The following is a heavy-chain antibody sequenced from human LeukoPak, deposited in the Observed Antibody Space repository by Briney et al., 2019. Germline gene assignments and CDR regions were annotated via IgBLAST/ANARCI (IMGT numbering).Heavy chain of an antibody. CDR3: AKAGMGQYGPGAPK. CDR1: GFTFSSYA. Sequence: GGSLRLSCAASGFTFSSYAMNWFRQAPGTGLEWVSAISADGTYTYYADSVKGRFTMSRDNSKNTLYLQMTTLRADDTAVYYCAKAGMGQYGPGAPKWGQGTLVTVSS. V-gene: IGHV3-23*01. D-gene: IGHD1-26*01. CDR2: ISADGTYT. J-gene: IGHJ4*02.